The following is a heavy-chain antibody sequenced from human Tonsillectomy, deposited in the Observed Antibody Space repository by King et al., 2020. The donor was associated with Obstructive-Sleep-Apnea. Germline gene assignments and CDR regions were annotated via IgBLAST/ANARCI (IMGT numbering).Heavy chain of an antibody. CDR2: ISSSYSST. J-gene: IGHJ4*02. CDR3: AKSRPLFDY. D-gene: IGHD1-14*01. V-gene: IGHV3-23*04. Sequence: VQLVESGGNLVQPGGSLRLSCAASGFTFSSYAMNWVRQAPGKGLEWVSSISSSYSSTYYADSVKGRFTISRDNSKNTLYLQMNGLRAEDTAIYYCAKSRPLFDYWVQGTLVTVSS. CDR1: GFTFSSYA.